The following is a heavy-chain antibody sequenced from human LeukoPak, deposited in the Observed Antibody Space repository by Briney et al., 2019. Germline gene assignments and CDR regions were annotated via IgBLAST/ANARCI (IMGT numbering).Heavy chain of an antibody. D-gene: IGHD3-9*01. CDR3: ARQLRYFDWLLDSYFDY. CDR1: GFTFSSYW. J-gene: IGHJ4*02. CDR2: IKQDGSEK. Sequence: GGSLRLSCAASGFTFSSYWMSWVRQAPGKGLEWVANIKQDGSEKYYVDSVKGRFTISRDNAKNSLYLQMNSLRAEDTAVYYCARQLRYFDWLLDSYFDYWGQGTLVTVSS. V-gene: IGHV3-7*01.